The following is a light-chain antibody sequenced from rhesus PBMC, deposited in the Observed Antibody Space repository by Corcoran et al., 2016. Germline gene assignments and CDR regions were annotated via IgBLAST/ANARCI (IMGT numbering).Light chain of an antibody. J-gene: IGKJ1*01. V-gene: IGKV1-74*01. Sequence: DIQMTQSPSSLSASVGDRVTITCRASENVNNYLHWYQQKPGKAPKLLINAASTLQSGVPSRCRGTGSGTDYTFTISSLQPEDVATYYCQHSSGPPRTFGQGTKVEIK. CDR3: QHSSGPPRT. CDR1: ENVNNY. CDR2: AAS.